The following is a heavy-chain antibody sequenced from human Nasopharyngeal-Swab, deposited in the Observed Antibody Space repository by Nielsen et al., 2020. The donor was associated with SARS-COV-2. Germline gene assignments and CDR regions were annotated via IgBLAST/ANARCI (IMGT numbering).Heavy chain of an antibody. CDR1: GGSISSGSYY. J-gene: IGHJ4*02. Sequence: SETLSLTCTVSGGSISSGSYYWSWIRQPAGKGLEWIGRIYTSGSTNYNPSLKSRVTISVDTSKNQFSLKLSSVTAADTAVYYCARVTGYSSVWRGFDYWGQGTLVTVSS. D-gene: IGHD6-19*01. V-gene: IGHV4-61*02. CDR3: ARVTGYSSVWRGFDY. CDR2: IYTSGST.